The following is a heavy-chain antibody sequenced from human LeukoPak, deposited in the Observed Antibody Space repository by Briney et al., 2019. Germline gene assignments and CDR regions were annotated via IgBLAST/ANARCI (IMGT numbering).Heavy chain of an antibody. CDR2: ISSSSSYI. CDR3: AKIADFWSGYLTYYYCYYMDV. V-gene: IGHV3-21*01. D-gene: IGHD3-3*01. CDR1: GFTFSSYS. J-gene: IGHJ6*03. Sequence: GGSLRLSCAASGFTFSSYSMNWVRQAPGKGLEWVSSISSSSSYIYYADSVKGRFTISRDNSKNTLYLQMNSLRAEDTHVYYCAKIADFWSGYLTYYYCYYMDVWGKGTTVTVSS.